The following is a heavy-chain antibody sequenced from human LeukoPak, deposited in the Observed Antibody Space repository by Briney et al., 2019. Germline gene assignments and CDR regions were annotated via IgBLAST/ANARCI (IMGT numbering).Heavy chain of an antibody. CDR1: GYSFTSYW. J-gene: IGHJ6*02. CDR2: IYPGDSGT. CDR3: ARHGQYYYYGMDV. V-gene: IGHV5-51*01. Sequence: GESLKISCKGSGYSFTSYWIGWVRQMPGKGLEWMGIIYPGDSGTRYSPSFQGQVTISADKSISTAYLQWSSLKASDTAMYYCARHGQYYYYGMDVWGQGTTVTVSS.